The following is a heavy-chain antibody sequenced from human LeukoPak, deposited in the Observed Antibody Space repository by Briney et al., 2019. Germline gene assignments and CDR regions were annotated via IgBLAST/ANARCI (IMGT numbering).Heavy chain of an antibody. Sequence: SETLSLTCAVYGGSFSGYYWSWIRQPPGKGLEWIGEINHSGSTNYNPSLKSRVTISVDTSKNQFSLKLSSVTAADTAVYYCARLGISGYYWGQGTLVTVSS. CDR2: INHSGST. CDR3: ARLGISGYY. D-gene: IGHD7-27*01. CDR1: GGSFSGYY. V-gene: IGHV4-34*01. J-gene: IGHJ4*02.